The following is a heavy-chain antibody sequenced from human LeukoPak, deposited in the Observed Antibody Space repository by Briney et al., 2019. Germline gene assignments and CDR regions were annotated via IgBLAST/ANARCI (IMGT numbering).Heavy chain of an antibody. CDR3: ARDVDNDFWSGYYIH. V-gene: IGHV1-2*02. CDR2: INPNSGGT. J-gene: IGHJ4*02. D-gene: IGHD3-3*01. CDR1: GYTFTGYY. Sequence: ASVKVSCKASGYTFTGYYMHWVRQAPGQGLEWMGWINPNSGGTNYAQKFQGRVTMTRDTSISTACMELSRLRSDDTAVYYCARDVDNDFWSGYYIHWGQGTLVTVSS.